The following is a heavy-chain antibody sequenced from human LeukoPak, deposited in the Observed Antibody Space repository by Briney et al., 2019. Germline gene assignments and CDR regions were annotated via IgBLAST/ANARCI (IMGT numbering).Heavy chain of an antibody. CDR1: GGSIGSTNW. CDR3: AREGGPYRPLDY. CDR2: VHLSGRT. Sequence: RASGTLSLTCGVSGGSIGSTNWWTWVRQPPGEGLEWIGEVHLSGRTNYNPSLESRVTMSVDMSENHISLKLASVTAADTAVYYCAREGGPYRPLDYSGQGTLVTVSS. J-gene: IGHJ4*02. V-gene: IGHV4-4*02.